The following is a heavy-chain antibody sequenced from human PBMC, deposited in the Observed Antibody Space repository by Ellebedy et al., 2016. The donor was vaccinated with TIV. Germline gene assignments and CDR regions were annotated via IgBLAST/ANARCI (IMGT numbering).Heavy chain of an antibody. V-gene: IGHV4-59*01. J-gene: IGHJ4*02. CDR3: ARGAPFPYYFDS. CDR2: IYHSGSN. Sequence: MPSETLSLTCAVSGGFISNYYWTWIRQSPETGLEWIGYIYHSGSNGSNPSLKSRVTISVYTPKNQFSLKLNSVTAADTAVYYCARGAPFPYYFDSWGQGLLVTVSS. CDR1: GGFISNYY.